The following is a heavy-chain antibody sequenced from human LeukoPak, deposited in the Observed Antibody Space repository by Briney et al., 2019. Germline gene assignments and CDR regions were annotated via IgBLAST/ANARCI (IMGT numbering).Heavy chain of an antibody. Sequence: SETLSLTCAVYGGSFSSYYWGWIRQPPGKGLEWIGSIYYSGSTYYNPSLKSRVTISVDTSKNQFSLKLSSVTAADTAVYYCARAYCSGGSCYSPYYYYYMDVWGKGTTVTVSS. CDR2: IYYSGST. CDR1: GGSFSSYY. CDR3: ARAYCSGGSCYSPYYYYYMDV. V-gene: IGHV4-39*07. J-gene: IGHJ6*03. D-gene: IGHD2-15*01.